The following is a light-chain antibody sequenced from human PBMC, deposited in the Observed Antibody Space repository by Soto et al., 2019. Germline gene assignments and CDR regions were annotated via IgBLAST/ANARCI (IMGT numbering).Light chain of an antibody. CDR3: SSYTSSSTVV. CDR1: SSDVGGYNY. CDR2: DVS. V-gene: IGLV2-14*03. Sequence: QSALTQPASVSGSPGQSITISCTGNSSDVGGYNYVSWYQHHPGKAPKLMIYDVSNRPSGVSNRFSGSKSGNTASLTISGLQAEDEADYYCSSYTSSSTVVFGGGTKVTVL. J-gene: IGLJ2*01.